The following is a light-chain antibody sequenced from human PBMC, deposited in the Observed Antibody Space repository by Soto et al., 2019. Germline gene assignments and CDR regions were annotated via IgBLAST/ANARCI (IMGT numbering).Light chain of an antibody. CDR2: GAS. CDR1: QSFSSN. Sequence: EIVMTQSPATLSVSPGERATLSCRASQSFSSNLAWFQHKPGQAPRLLSYGASTRATGIPARFSGSGSGTEFTLTISSLQSEDFAVYYCQQYNDWPRTFGQVTKVE. V-gene: IGKV3-15*01. CDR3: QQYNDWPRT. J-gene: IGKJ1*01.